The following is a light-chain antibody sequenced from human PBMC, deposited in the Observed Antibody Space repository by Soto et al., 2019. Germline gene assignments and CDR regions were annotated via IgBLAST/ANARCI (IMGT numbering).Light chain of an antibody. Sequence: DLQMTQSPSSLSASVGDRVTITCRARQSISRYLNWYQQKPGEAPKLLIYAASSLRSGVPSRFSGRGSGTDFTLTISSLQPEDFATYYCQQSYNTPPFTFGGGTQVEIK. V-gene: IGKV1-39*01. CDR2: AAS. CDR3: QQSYNTPPFT. J-gene: IGKJ4*01. CDR1: QSISRY.